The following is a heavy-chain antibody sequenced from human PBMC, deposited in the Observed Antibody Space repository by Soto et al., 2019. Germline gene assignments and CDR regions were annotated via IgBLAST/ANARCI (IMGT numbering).Heavy chain of an antibody. Sequence: PSETLSLTCTVSGGSISSYYWSWIRQPPGKGLEWIGYIYYSGSTNYNPSLKSRVTISVDTSKNQFSLKLSSVTAADTAVYYCARDRYSSSSSIVDYWGQGTLVTVSS. D-gene: IGHD6-6*01. J-gene: IGHJ4*02. CDR3: ARDRYSSSSSIVDY. V-gene: IGHV4-59*08. CDR2: IYYSGST. CDR1: GGSISSYY.